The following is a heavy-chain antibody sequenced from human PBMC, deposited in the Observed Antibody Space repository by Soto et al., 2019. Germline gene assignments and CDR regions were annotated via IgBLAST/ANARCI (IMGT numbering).Heavy chain of an antibody. J-gene: IGHJ4*02. D-gene: IGHD2-15*01. CDR1: GGSISSYY. Sequence: QVQLQESGPGLVKPSETLSLTCTVSGGSISSYYWSWIRQPAGQGLEWIGRIYTSGSTNYNPSLKSLVTMSVDTSKIQFSLRLGSVTAADTAVYYCARDTSPGSPRPYYFDYGGQGTLVTVSS. CDR2: IYTSGST. V-gene: IGHV4-4*07. CDR3: ARDTSPGSPRPYYFDY.